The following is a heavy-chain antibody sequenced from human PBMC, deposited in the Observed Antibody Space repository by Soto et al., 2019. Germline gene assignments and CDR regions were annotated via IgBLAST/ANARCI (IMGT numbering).Heavy chain of an antibody. CDR3: ARDLDSGAYYGMDV. Sequence: GASVKVSCKASGYTFTGYYMHWVRQAPGQGLEWMGWINPNSGGTNYAQKFQGWVTMTRDTSISTAYMELSRLRSDDTAVYYCARDLDSGAYYGMDVWGQGTTVTVSS. CDR1: GYTFTGYY. CDR2: INPNSGGT. D-gene: IGHD3-10*01. J-gene: IGHJ6*02. V-gene: IGHV1-2*04.